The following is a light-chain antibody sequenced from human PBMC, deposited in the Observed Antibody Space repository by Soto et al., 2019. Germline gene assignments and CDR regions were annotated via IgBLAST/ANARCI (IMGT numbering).Light chain of an antibody. V-gene: IGKV3-11*01. J-gene: IGKJ2*01. CDR2: DAS. Sequence: EIVLTQSPATLSLSPGERATLSCRASQSVSNYLAWYQQKPGQAPRLLIYDASNRATAIPDRFSGSGSGTDFTLTISSLEREDFAVYYWLQRSSWPRTFGQGTRLEIK. CDR3: LQRSSWPRT. CDR1: QSVSNY.